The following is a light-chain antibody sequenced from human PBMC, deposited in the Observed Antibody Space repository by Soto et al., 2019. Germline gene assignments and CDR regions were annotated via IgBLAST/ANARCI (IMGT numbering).Light chain of an antibody. CDR2: EVN. CDR3: SSYAGSNNYV. Sequence: QPVLTQPPSASGSPGQSVAISCTGTSSDVGGYNYVSWYQLHPGKAPKLMIYEVNMWPSGVPDRFSGSKSGNTASLTVSGLRAEDEADYYCSSYAGSNNYVFGTGTKVTVL. V-gene: IGLV2-8*01. J-gene: IGLJ1*01. CDR1: SSDVGGYNY.